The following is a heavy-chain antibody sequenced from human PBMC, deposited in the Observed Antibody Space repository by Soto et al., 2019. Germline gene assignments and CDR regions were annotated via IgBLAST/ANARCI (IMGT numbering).Heavy chain of an antibody. CDR3: ARGGLLRFVEWLPRTHYYDYYMDV. J-gene: IGHJ6*03. Sequence: QVQLVQSGAEVKKPGASVKVSCKASGYTFTSYDINWVRQATGQGLEWMGWMNPNSGNTGYAQKFQGRVTMTRNTSISTAYMELSSLRSEDTAVYYCARGGLLRFVEWLPRTHYYDYYMDVWGKGTTVTVSS. V-gene: IGHV1-8*01. CDR1: GYTFTSYD. D-gene: IGHD3-3*01. CDR2: MNPNSGNT.